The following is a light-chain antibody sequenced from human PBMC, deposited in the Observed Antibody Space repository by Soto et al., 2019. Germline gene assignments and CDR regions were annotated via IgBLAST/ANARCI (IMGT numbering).Light chain of an antibody. CDR1: SGHSSYA. Sequence: QLVLTQSPSASASLGASVKLTCTLSSGHSSYAIAWHQQQPEKGPRYLMKLNSDGSHSKGDGIPDRFSGSSSGAERYLTIYGPQSEHEADYACKTRGGGAPFGGGTNLTVL. CDR3: KTRGGGAP. CDR2: LNSDGSH. J-gene: IGLJ2*01. V-gene: IGLV4-69*01.